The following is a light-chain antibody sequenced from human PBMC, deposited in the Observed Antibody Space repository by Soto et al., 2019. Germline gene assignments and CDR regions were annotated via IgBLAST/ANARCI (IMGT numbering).Light chain of an antibody. V-gene: IGLV2-14*01. Sequence: QSALTQPASVSASPGQSITISCTGTSSDIGGYNYVSWYQQHPGKAPKLIIYEASNRPSGVSHRFSGSKSGNTASLTISGLQAEDEADYYCNSYTSKSTGVFGAGPKLTVL. CDR3: NSYTSKSTGV. J-gene: IGLJ1*01. CDR2: EAS. CDR1: SSDIGGYNY.